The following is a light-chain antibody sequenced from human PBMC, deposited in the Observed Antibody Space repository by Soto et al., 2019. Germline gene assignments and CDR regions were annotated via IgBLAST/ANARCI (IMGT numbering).Light chain of an antibody. V-gene: IGLV2-14*01. CDR2: DVS. CDR3: RSYTSSTRHV. CDR1: SSDVGGYNY. Sequence: QSALTQPASVSGSPGQSITISCTGTSSDVGGYNYVSWYQQHPGKAPKLMIYDVSNRPSGVSNRFSGSKSGNTASLTISGLQAEDEADYYCRSYTSSTRHVFGTGTKVTVL. J-gene: IGLJ1*01.